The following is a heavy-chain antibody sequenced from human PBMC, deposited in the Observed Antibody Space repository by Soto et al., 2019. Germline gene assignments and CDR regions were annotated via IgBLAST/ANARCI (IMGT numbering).Heavy chain of an antibody. CDR1: GGSFSGYY. CDR2: INHSGSA. Sequence: SETLSLTCAVYGGSFSGYYWSWIRQPPGKGLEWIGEINHSGSANYNPSLKSRATISVDTSKNQFSLKLSSVTAADTAVYYCARRRGKQLRKNYYYYMEVWGKGTTVTVSS. D-gene: IGHD6-13*01. J-gene: IGHJ6*03. V-gene: IGHV4-34*01. CDR3: ARRRGKQLRKNYYYYMEV.